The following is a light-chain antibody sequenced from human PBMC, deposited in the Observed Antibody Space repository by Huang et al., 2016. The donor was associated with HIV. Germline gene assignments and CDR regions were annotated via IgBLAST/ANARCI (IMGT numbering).Light chain of an antibody. CDR1: QDISNY. Sequence: DIQMTQSPSSLSASLGDRVTITCQARQDISNYLNWYQQKPGKAPKLLIYDASNLETGVPSRFSGSGSGTDFTFTISSLQPEDIATYYCQQYDNLLSFGQGTKLEIK. CDR2: DAS. J-gene: IGKJ2*01. CDR3: QQYDNLLS. V-gene: IGKV1-33*01.